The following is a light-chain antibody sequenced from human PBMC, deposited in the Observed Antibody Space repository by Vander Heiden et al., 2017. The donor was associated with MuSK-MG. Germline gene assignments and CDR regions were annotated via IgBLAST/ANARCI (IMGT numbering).Light chain of an antibody. CDR3: QQSYSTRLT. Sequence: ASQSISSYLNWYQQKPGKAPKLLIYAASSLQSGVPSRFSGSGSGTDFTLTISSLQPEDFATYYCQQSYSTRLTFGGGTKVXIK. J-gene: IGKJ4*01. CDR1: QSISSY. CDR2: AAS. V-gene: IGKV1-39*01.